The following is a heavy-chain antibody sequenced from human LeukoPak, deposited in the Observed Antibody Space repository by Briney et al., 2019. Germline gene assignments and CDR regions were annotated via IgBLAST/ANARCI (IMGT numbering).Heavy chain of an antibody. D-gene: IGHD6-19*01. V-gene: IGHV1-8*02. J-gene: IGHJ4*02. Sequence: GASVKVSCKASGYTFTGYYMHWVRQAPGQGLEWMGWMNLNSGNTGYAQKFQGRVTMTRNTSLSTAYMELNSLRSEDTAVYYCARRTMWDASGWRSPDFWGQGTLVTVSS. CDR2: MNLNSGNT. CDR3: ARRTMWDASGWRSPDF. CDR1: GYTFTGYY.